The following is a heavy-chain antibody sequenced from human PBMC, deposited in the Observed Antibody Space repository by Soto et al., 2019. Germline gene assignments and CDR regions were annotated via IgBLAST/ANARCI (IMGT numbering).Heavy chain of an antibody. Sequence: GGSLRLSCAASGFTFDDYAMHWVRQAPGKGLEWVSLISWDGGSTYYADSVKGRFTISRDNSKNSLYLQMNSLRAEDTALYYCAKDAGYGSGSYYDYWGQGTLVTVSS. D-gene: IGHD3-10*01. CDR2: ISWDGGST. CDR1: GFTFDDYA. CDR3: AKDAGYGSGSYYDY. J-gene: IGHJ4*02. V-gene: IGHV3-43D*03.